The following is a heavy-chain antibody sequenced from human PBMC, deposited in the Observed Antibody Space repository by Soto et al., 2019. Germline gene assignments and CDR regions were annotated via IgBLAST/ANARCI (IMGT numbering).Heavy chain of an antibody. J-gene: IGHJ3*02. CDR1: GFTFSSYW. CDR3: ARAEYYYDSSGYYYVGCAFDI. V-gene: IGHV3-74*01. CDR2: IKSDRSST. Sequence: GGSLRISCAASGFTFSSYWMHWVRQAPGKGLVWVSRIKSDRSSTNYAETVKGRYNNSRDKAKKTMKMQKKKLKAEDTAVYYNARAEYYYDSSGYYYVGCAFDIWGQGTMVTVSS. D-gene: IGHD3-22*01.